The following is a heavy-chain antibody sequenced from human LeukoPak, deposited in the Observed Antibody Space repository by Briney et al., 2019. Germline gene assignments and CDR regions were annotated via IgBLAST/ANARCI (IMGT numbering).Heavy chain of an antibody. Sequence: GASVKVSCKASGYTFTSYGISWVRQAPGQGLEWMGGIIPIFGTANYAQKFQGRVTITTDESTSTAYMELSSLRSEDTAVYYCARGGIREVPAAIVRYYYYMDVWGKGTTVTVSS. V-gene: IGHV1-69*05. CDR3: ARGGIREVPAAIVRYYYYMDV. J-gene: IGHJ6*03. CDR2: IIPIFGTA. CDR1: GYTFTSYG. D-gene: IGHD2-2*01.